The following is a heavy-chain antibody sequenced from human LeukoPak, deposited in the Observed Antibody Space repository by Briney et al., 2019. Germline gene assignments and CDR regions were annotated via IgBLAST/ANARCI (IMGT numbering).Heavy chain of an antibody. D-gene: IGHD3-10*01. CDR1: GDSITSDTYY. V-gene: IGHV4-39*07. CDR2: IYYSGTT. CDR3: ARDPRNYYGSGSSHFDY. J-gene: IGHJ4*02. Sequence: SETLSLTCTVSGDSITSDTYYWGWIRQPPGKELEWIGTIYYSGTTFYNPSLKSRVTISVDTSKNQFSLKLSSVTAADTAVYYCARDPRNYYGSGSSHFDYWGQGTLVTVSS.